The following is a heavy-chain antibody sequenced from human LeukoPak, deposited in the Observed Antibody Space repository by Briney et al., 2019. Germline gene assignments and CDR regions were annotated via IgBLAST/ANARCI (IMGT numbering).Heavy chain of an antibody. CDR1: GFTFSSYE. Sequence: GGSLRLSCAASGFTFSSYEMNWVRQAPGKGLEWVSYISSSGSTIYYADSVKGRLTISRDNAKNSLYLQMNRLRAEDTAVYYCARAGYSSGWLPLDYWGQGTLVTVSS. D-gene: IGHD6-19*01. CDR2: ISSSGSTI. CDR3: ARAGYSSGWLPLDY. V-gene: IGHV3-48*03. J-gene: IGHJ4*02.